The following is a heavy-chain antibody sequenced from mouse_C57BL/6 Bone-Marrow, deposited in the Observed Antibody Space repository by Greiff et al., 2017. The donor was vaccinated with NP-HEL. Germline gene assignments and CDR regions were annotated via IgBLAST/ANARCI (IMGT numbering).Heavy chain of an antibody. D-gene: IGHD1-1*01. CDR1: GYTFTDYE. J-gene: IGHJ3*01. CDR2: IDPETGGT. CDR3: TRSGYYGSSFFAY. Sequence: VQLQQSGAELVRPGASVTLSCKASGYTFTDYEMHWVKQTPVHGLEWIGAIDPETGGTAYNQKFKGKAILTADKSSSTAYMELRSLTSEDSAVDYCTRSGYYGSSFFAYWGQGTLVTVSA. V-gene: IGHV1-15*01.